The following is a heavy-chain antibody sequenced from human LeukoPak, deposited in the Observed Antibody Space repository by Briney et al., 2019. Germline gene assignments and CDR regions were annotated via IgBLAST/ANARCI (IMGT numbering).Heavy chain of an antibody. D-gene: IGHD4-17*01. CDR3: ARHREDDYGDYDY. J-gene: IGHJ4*02. CDR1: GYSFTSYW. V-gene: IGHV5-51*01. CDR2: IYPGDSDT. Sequence: GESLKISCKGSGYSFTSYWIGWVRQMPGKGLEWMGIIYPGDSDTRYSPPFQGQVTISADKSISTAYLQWSSLKASDTAMYYCARHREDDYGDYDYWGQGTLVTVSS.